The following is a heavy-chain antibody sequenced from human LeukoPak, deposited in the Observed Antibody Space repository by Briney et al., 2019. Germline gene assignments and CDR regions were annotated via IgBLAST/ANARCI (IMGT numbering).Heavy chain of an antibody. D-gene: IGHD6-13*01. J-gene: IGHJ6*02. CDR3: ARGAYDVWQQLSHWGYYYYYGMDV. CDR1: GGSLSGYY. CDR2: INHSGST. Sequence: SETLSLTCAVYGGSLSGYYWSWIRQPPGKGLEWIGEINHSGSTNYNPSLKSRVTISVDTSKNQFSLKLSSVTAADTAVYYCARGAYDVWQQLSHWGYYYYYGMDVWGQGTTVTVSS. V-gene: IGHV4-34*01.